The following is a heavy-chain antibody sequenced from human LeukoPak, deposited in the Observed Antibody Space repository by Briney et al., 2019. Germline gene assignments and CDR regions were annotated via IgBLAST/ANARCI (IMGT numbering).Heavy chain of an antibody. D-gene: IGHD5-24*01. Sequence: PGGSLRLSCAASGFIFSNYVIHWVRQAPGKGLEWVAVIYSDGRNKYYADSVKGRFTISRDNSNNTLYLQMNSLRAEDTAVYYCARDLGDAYKNPLYYFDYWGQGTLVTVSS. CDR1: GFIFSNYV. V-gene: IGHV3-33*01. CDR3: ARDLGDAYKNPLYYFDY. CDR2: IYSDGRNK. J-gene: IGHJ4*02.